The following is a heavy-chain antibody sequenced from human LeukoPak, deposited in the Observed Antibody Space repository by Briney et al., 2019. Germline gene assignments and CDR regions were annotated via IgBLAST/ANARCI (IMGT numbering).Heavy chain of an antibody. V-gene: IGHV4-59*01. CDR1: GGSISSYY. Sequence: SETLSLTCTVSGGSISSYYWSWIRQPPGKGLEWIGYIYTSGSTNYNPSLKSRVTISVATSKNQFSLKLSSVTAADTAVYYCAREYCSSTSCYFDYWGQGTLVTVSS. CDR3: AREYCSSTSCYFDY. D-gene: IGHD2-2*01. J-gene: IGHJ4*02. CDR2: IYTSGST.